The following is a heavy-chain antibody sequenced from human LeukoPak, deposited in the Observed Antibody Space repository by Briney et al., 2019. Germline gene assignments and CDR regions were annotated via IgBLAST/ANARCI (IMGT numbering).Heavy chain of an antibody. D-gene: IGHD1-26*01. Sequence: GGSLRLSCAASGFTVSSNFMSWVRQAPGKGLEWVANIKQDGSEKYYVDSVKGRFTISRDNAKNSLYLQMNSLRAEDTAVYYCARDKVVGATYFDYWGQGTLVTVSS. J-gene: IGHJ4*02. CDR3: ARDKVVGATYFDY. CDR1: GFTVSSNF. V-gene: IGHV3-7*01. CDR2: IKQDGSEK.